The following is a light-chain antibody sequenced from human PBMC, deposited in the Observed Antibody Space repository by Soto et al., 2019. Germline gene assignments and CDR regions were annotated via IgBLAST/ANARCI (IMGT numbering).Light chain of an antibody. Sequence: QSALTQPASVSGSTGQSITISCTGSSSDIGHYNFVSWYQHHPGKAPKLIIYDVSDRPSGVSNRFSGSKSGNTASLTISGLQAEDGADYYCSSYATNRDVLFGGGTKLTVL. CDR2: DVS. CDR3: SSYATNRDVL. J-gene: IGLJ2*01. V-gene: IGLV2-14*03. CDR1: SSDIGHYNF.